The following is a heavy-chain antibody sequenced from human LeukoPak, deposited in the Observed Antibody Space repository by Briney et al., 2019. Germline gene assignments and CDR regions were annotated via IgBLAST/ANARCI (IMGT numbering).Heavy chain of an antibody. V-gene: IGHV3-21*01. CDR2: ISTSSSYI. Sequence: TGGSLRLSCAASGFTFSSYNMNWVRQAPGKGLEWVSFISTSSSYIYYADLVKGRFTISRDNAKNSLYLQMNSLRAEDTAVYYCARDLRPYSGYNNLAFDIWGQGTMVTVSS. J-gene: IGHJ3*02. CDR3: ARDLRPYSGYNNLAFDI. D-gene: IGHD5-12*01. CDR1: GFTFSSYN.